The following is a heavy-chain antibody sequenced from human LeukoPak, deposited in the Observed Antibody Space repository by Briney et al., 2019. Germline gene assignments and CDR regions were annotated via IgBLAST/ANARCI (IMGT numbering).Heavy chain of an antibody. CDR2: ISWNSGSI. J-gene: IGHJ3*02. CDR3: AKVDYDGAFDI. CDR1: GFTFDDYA. Sequence: GGSLRLSCAASGFTFDDYAMHWVRQAPGKGLEWVSGISWNSGSIGYADSVKSRFTISRDNAKNSLYLQMNSLRAEDTALYYCAKVDYDGAFDIWGQGTMVTVSS. V-gene: IGHV3-9*01. D-gene: IGHD4-23*01.